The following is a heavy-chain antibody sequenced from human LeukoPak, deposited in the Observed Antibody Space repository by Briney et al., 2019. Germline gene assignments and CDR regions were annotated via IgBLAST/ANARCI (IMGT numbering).Heavy chain of an antibody. CDR3: ASTYGGSVRSGPNGAFDI. J-gene: IGHJ3*02. CDR1: GFTFSKYW. D-gene: IGHD3-16*01. V-gene: IGHV3-74*01. CDR2: INSDGRTT. Sequence: PGGSLRLFCGAFGFTFSKYWMHWVRQAPGKGLVWVSRINSDGRTTNYADSVKGRFTVSRDNAQSTLYLQMNSLRVEDTAIYYCASTYGGSVRSGPNGAFDIWGQGAMVTVSS.